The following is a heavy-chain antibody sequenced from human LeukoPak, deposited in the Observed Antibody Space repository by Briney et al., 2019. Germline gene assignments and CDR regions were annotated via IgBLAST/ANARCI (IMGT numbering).Heavy chain of an antibody. Sequence: GASVKVSCKASGHTFTSYAMHWVRQAPGQRLEWMGWINAGNGNTKYSQKFQGRVTITRDTSASTAYMELSSLRSEDTAVYYCARIQVPIAVAGITDSFDYWGQGTLVTVSS. J-gene: IGHJ4*02. CDR2: INAGNGNT. CDR1: GHTFTSYA. CDR3: ARIQVPIAVAGITDSFDY. V-gene: IGHV1-3*01. D-gene: IGHD6-19*01.